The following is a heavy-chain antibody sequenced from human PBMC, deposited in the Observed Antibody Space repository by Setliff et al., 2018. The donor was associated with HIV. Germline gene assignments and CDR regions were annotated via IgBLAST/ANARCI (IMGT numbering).Heavy chain of an antibody. D-gene: IGHD3-3*01. CDR2: IYSGGST. V-gene: IGHV3-66*02. Sequence: GGSLRLSCAASGFTVSSNYMSWVRQAPGKGLEWVSLIYSGGSTYYADSVKGRFTISRDSSKNTLYLQMNSLRAEDTAVYYCARANHYDFWSGTPFDYWGQGTLVTSPQ. CDR1: GFTVSSNY. CDR3: ARANHYDFWSGTPFDY. J-gene: IGHJ4*02.